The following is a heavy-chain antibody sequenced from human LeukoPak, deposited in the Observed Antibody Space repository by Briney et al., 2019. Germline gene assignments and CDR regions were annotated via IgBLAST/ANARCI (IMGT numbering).Heavy chain of an antibody. D-gene: IGHD3-9*01. V-gene: IGHV4-30-4*01. CDR1: GGSISSGDYY. CDR3: ARAGNGILTGYFQNWYFDL. Sequence: PSETLSLTCTVSGGSISSGDYYWSWIRQPPGKGLESIGYIYYSGSTYYNPSLKSRVTISVDTSKNQFSLKLGSVTAADTAVYYCARAGNGILTGYFQNWYFDLWGRGTLVTVSS. CDR2: IYYSGST. J-gene: IGHJ2*01.